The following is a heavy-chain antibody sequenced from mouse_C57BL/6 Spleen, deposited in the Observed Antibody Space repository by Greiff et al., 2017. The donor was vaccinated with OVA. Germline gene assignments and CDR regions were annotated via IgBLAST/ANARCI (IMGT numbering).Heavy chain of an antibody. CDR2: IYPGAGDT. D-gene: IGHD2-3*01. CDR3: ARGRWLPPDY. CDR1: GYAFSSSW. Sequence: QVQLQQSGPELVKPGASVKISCKASGYAFSSSWMNWVKQRPGTGLEWIGRIYPGAGDTNYNGKFKGKATLTADKSSSTAYMQLSSLTSEDSAVYFCARGRWLPPDYWGQGTTLTVSS. J-gene: IGHJ2*01. V-gene: IGHV1-82*01.